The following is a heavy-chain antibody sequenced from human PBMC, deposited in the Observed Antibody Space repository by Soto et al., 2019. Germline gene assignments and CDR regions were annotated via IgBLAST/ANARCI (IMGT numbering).Heavy chain of an antibody. CDR3: ARDQNDYGRFNP. Sequence: PSETLSLTCTVSGDSIRSYSWNWIRQPPGRGLEWIGFIYDSGRTNYNPSLKSRVTISLDTSKNQFSLKLSSVTAADTAVYYCARDQNDYGRFNPWGQGTLVSVSS. J-gene: IGHJ5*02. CDR2: IYDSGRT. V-gene: IGHV4-59*01. CDR1: GDSIRSYS. D-gene: IGHD4-17*01.